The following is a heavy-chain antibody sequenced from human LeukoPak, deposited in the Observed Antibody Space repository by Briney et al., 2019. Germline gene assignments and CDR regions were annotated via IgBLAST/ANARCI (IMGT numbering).Heavy chain of an antibody. D-gene: IGHD6-13*01. J-gene: IGHJ4*02. CDR3: ARGGGSSWRNYFDY. CDR1: GFTFSSYA. V-gene: IGHV3-64*01. Sequence: GGSLRLSCAASGFTFSSYAMHWVRQAPGKGLEYVSAISSNGGSTYYANSVKGRFTISRDNSKNTLYLQMGSLRAEDMAVYYCARGGGSSWRNYFDYWGQGTLVTVSS. CDR2: ISSNGGST.